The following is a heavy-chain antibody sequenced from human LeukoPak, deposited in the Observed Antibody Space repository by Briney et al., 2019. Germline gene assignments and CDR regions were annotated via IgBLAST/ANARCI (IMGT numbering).Heavy chain of an antibody. V-gene: IGHV3-30-3*01. Sequence: PGRSLRLSCAASGFTFSSYAMHWVRQAPGKGLEWVAVISYDGSNKYYADSVKGRFTISRDNSKNTLYLQMNSLRAEDTAVYYCARDRTFTTMTGYFDWLLSSYFDYWGQGTLVTVSS. CDR1: GFTFSSYA. CDR2: ISYDGSNK. CDR3: ARDRTFTTMTGYFDWLLSSYFDY. D-gene: IGHD3-9*01. J-gene: IGHJ4*02.